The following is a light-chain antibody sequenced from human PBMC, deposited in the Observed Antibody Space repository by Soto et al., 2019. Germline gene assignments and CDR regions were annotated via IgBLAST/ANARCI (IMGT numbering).Light chain of an antibody. CDR3: CSYTSSTSYV. Sequence: QSALTQPASVSGSPGQSITISCTGTSSDVGAYNYVSWYQQHPGKAPKLIIYDVSNRPSGVSDHFSGSKSGNTASLTIFVLQPEDEAAYYCCSYTSSTSYVFGTGTKVTVL. V-gene: IGLV2-14*01. CDR2: DVS. J-gene: IGLJ1*01. CDR1: SSDVGAYNY.